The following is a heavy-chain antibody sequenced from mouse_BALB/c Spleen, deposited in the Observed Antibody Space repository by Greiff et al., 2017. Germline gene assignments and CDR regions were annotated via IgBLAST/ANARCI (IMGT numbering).Heavy chain of an antibody. CDR1: GFTFSSYG. CDR3: ARDGYSISYYYAMDY. Sequence: EVKLMESGGGLVQPGGSLKLSCAASGFTFSSYGMSWVRQTPDKRLELVATINSNGGSTYYPDSVKGRFTISRDNAKNTLYLQMSSLKSEDTAMYYCARDGYSISYYYAMDYWGQGTSVTVSS. CDR2: INSNGGST. V-gene: IGHV5-6-3*01. D-gene: IGHD2-3*01. J-gene: IGHJ4*01.